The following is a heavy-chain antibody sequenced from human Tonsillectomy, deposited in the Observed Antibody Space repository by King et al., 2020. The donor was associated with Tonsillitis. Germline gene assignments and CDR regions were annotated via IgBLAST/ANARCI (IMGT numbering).Heavy chain of an antibody. V-gene: IGHV3-23*03. Sequence: VQLVESGGGLVQPGGSLRLSCAASGFTFSSYAMSWVRQAPGKGLEWVSVIYSGGSSTYYADSVKGRFTISRDNSKNTLYLQMNSLRAEDTAVYYCAKSKPSSGPDWLTPPDYWGQGTLVTVSS. J-gene: IGHJ4*02. CDR1: GFTFSSYA. CDR3: AKSKPSSGPDWLTPPDY. D-gene: IGHD3-9*01. CDR2: IYSGGSST.